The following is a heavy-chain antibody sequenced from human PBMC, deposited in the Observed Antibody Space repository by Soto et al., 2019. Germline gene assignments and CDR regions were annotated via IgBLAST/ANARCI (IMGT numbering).Heavy chain of an antibody. Sequence: GGSLRLSXATSGFTFTAYDLTWVRQAPGKGLDWVSGISPSGVTTYYADSVKGRFTISRDNSKTVLYLQMNGLRAEDTAVYYCQFKGTAIPFYWGQGTLVTVSS. CDR3: QFKGTAIPFY. D-gene: IGHD2-21*02. V-gene: IGHV3-23*01. CDR2: ISPSGVTT. CDR1: GFTFTAYD. J-gene: IGHJ4*02.